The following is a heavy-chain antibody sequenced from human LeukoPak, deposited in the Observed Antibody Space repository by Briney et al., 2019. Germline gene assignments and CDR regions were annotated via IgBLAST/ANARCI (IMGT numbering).Heavy chain of an antibody. Sequence: ASVKVSCKASGYSFTSYCMHWVRQAHGQGLEWVGWINPNSGGTNYAKKFQDRGTMTRDTSISTAYMELRSLRSDETAVDYYARAARGWYRSNFDFWGQGTLITVSS. D-gene: IGHD6-19*01. CDR1: GYSFTSYC. V-gene: IGHV1-2*02. CDR3: ARAARGWYRSNFDF. CDR2: INPNSGGT. J-gene: IGHJ4*02.